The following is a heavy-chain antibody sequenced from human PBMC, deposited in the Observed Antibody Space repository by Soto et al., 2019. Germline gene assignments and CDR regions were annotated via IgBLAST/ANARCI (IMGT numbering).Heavy chain of an antibody. J-gene: IGHJ4*02. Sequence: EVQLLESGGGLVQPGGSLRLSCAASGFTFSTYALNWVRQAPGKGLEWVSGISGSGGSTYYADSVKGRCTISRDNSKNTLYLQMNSLRAEDTAVYYCATDRIAVASLLDYWGQGTLVTVSS. CDR2: ISGSGGST. CDR3: ATDRIAVASLLDY. D-gene: IGHD6-19*01. CDR1: GFTFSTYA. V-gene: IGHV3-23*01.